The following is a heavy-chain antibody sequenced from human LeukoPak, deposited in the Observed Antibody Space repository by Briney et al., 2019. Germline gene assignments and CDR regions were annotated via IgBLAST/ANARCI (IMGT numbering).Heavy chain of an antibody. CDR2: INHSGST. CDR3: ARRMVRGSVVTYYFDY. Sequence: SETLSLTCAVYGGSFSGYYWSWIRQPPGKGLEWIGEINHSGSTNYNPSLKSRVTISVDTSKNQFSLKLSSVTAADTAVYYCARRMVRGSVVTYYFDYWGQGTLVTVSS. J-gene: IGHJ4*02. D-gene: IGHD3-10*01. CDR1: GGSFSGYY. V-gene: IGHV4-34*01.